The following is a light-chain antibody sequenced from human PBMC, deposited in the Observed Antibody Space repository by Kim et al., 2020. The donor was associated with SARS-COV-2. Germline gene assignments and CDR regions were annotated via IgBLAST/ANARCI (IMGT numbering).Light chain of an antibody. V-gene: IGKV3-11*01. CDR3: QQRSTWLFT. Sequence: EIVLTQSPATLSLSPGERATLSCRASQSVTAYLAWYQQKPGQAPRLLIYEASKRATGIPARFSGSGSGTDFTLTISSLEPEDFATYYCQQRSTWLFTFGQGTKVDIK. J-gene: IGKJ2*01. CDR1: QSVTAY. CDR2: EAS.